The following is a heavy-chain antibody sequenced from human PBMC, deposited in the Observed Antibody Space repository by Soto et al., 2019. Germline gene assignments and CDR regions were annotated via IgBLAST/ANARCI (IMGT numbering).Heavy chain of an antibody. D-gene: IGHD3-10*01. V-gene: IGHV4-61*01. CDR1: GGSVSSGSYY. Sequence: SETLSLTCTVSGGSVSSGSYYWSWIRQPPGKGLEWIGYIYYSGSTNYNPSLKSRVTISVDTSKNQFSLKLSSVTAADTAVYYCARSFFRTPFDYWGQGTLVTVSS. J-gene: IGHJ4*02. CDR3: ARSFFRTPFDY. CDR2: IYYSGST.